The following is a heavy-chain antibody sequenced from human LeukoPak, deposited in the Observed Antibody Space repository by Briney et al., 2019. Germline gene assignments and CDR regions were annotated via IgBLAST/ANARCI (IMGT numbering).Heavy chain of an antibody. CDR2: IYSGGST. Sequence: PGGSLRLSCAASGFTVSSNYMSWVRQAPGKGLEWVSVIYSGGSTYYADSVKGRFTISRDNSKNTLYLQMNSLRAEDTAVYYCARVRDYGTFDYWGQGTLVTVSS. CDR3: ARVRDYGTFDY. D-gene: IGHD4/OR15-4a*01. V-gene: IGHV3-66*01. CDR1: GFTVSSNY. J-gene: IGHJ4*02.